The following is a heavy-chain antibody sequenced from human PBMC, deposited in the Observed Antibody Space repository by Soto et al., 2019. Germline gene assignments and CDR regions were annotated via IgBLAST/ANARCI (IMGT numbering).Heavy chain of an antibody. J-gene: IGHJ6*01. V-gene: IGHV1-18*01. CDR3: ARGGPAPYYYYGMDV. Sequence: QVQLVQSGGEVKKPGASVKVSCKTSGYSFTTYGISWVRQAPGQGLEWMGWISAYNGNTNYAQKLQDRVTMPTDTTTSTAYMGLRSLISDDTAVYYLARGGPAPYYYYGMDVWGQGSTVTVSS. CDR1: GYSFTTYG. CDR2: ISAYNGNT.